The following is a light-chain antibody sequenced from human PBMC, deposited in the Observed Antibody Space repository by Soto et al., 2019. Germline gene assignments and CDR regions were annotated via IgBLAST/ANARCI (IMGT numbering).Light chain of an antibody. J-gene: IGLJ2*01. CDR1: SSDVGTYNL. CDR2: EGN. Sequence: QSVLTQPASVSGSPGESITSCCTGASSDVGTYNLVTWYQQHPGRVPKLILYEGNKRPSGVSSRFSASKSGNTASLTISGLQAEDEADYFCCSYAPSRTLLFGGGTKVTV. CDR3: CSYAPSRTLL. V-gene: IGLV2-23*01.